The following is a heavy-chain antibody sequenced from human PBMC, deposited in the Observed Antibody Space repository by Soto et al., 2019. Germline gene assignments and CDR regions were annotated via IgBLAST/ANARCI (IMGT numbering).Heavy chain of an antibody. V-gene: IGHV3-30-3*01. J-gene: IGHJ4*02. D-gene: IGHD6-13*01. CDR3: TRAPARSWHTFDY. Sequence: QVQVVESGGGVVQPGRSLRLSCAASGFTFSTYTMHWVRQAPGKGLEWVARISSDGSNKYYADSVKGRFTISRDNSKNTLYLQMNSLRAEDTAVYYCTRAPARSWHTFDYWGQGTLVTVSS. CDR2: ISSDGSNK. CDR1: GFTFSTYT.